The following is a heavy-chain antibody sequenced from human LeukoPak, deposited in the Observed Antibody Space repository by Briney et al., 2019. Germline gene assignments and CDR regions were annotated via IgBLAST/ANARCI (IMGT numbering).Heavy chain of an antibody. Sequence: GGSLRLSCAASGFTFSSYGMHWVRQAPGKGLEWVAVISYDGSNKYYADSVKGRFTISRDNSKNTLYLQMNSLRAEDTAVYYCAKAPAAADIFDYWGQGTLVTVSS. CDR2: ISYDGSNK. V-gene: IGHV3-30*18. J-gene: IGHJ4*02. CDR3: AKAPAAADIFDY. CDR1: GFTFSSYG. D-gene: IGHD6-13*01.